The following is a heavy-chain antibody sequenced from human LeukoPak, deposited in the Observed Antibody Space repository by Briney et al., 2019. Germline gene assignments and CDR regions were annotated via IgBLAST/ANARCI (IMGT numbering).Heavy chain of an antibody. CDR1: GGSISSSSYY. Sequence: PSETLSLTCTVSGGSISSSSYYWGWIRQPPGKGLEWIGSIYYSGSTYYNPSLKSRVTISVDTSKNQFSLKLSSVTAADTAVYYCAREVAYCGGDCYSFDYWGQGTLVTVSS. D-gene: IGHD2-21*02. V-gene: IGHV4-39*02. CDR3: AREVAYCGGDCYSFDY. CDR2: IYYSGST. J-gene: IGHJ4*02.